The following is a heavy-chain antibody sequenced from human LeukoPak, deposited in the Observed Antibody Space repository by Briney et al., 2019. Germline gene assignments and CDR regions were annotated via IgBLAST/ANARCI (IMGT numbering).Heavy chain of an antibody. CDR2: LKSKTDSGTS. J-gene: IGHJ4*02. D-gene: IGHD1-1*01. V-gene: IGHV3-15*01. Sequence: GGSLRLSCAASGFTFTNAWMSWVRQAPGKGLEWVGRLKSKTDSGTSDYAAPGRGRFTISRADAKNTLNLQMNSLKTEDTAVYYCTTEMYSWNDVGHWGQGILVTDSS. CDR1: GFTFTNAW. CDR3: TTEMYSWNDVGH.